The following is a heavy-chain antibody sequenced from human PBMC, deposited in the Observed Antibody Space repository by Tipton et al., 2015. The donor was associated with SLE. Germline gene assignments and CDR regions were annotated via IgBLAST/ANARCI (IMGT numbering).Heavy chain of an antibody. D-gene: IGHD2-2*01. Sequence: TLSLTCTVSGYSISSGYYWGWIRQPPGKGLEWIGEINHSGSTNYNPSLKSRVTISVDTSKNQFSLRLTSVTAADTAVYYCASLVVPAAHRDYYYYTDVWGKGTTVTVSS. CDR1: GYSISSGYY. CDR3: ASLVVPAAHRDYYYYTDV. J-gene: IGHJ6*03. CDR2: INHSGST. V-gene: IGHV4-38-2*02.